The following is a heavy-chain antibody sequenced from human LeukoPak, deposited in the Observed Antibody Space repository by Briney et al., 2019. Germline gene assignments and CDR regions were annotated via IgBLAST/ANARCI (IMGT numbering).Heavy chain of an antibody. V-gene: IGHV3-7*01. CDR1: GFTFSSYW. Sequence: GGFLRLSCAASGFTFSSYWMSWVRQAPGKGLEWVANIKQDGSEKYYVDSVKGRFTISRENAKNSLYLQMNSLRAGDTAVYYCARGSGSAFDPWGQGTLVTVSS. CDR3: ARGSGSAFDP. CDR2: IKQDGSEK. J-gene: IGHJ5*02. D-gene: IGHD3-10*01.